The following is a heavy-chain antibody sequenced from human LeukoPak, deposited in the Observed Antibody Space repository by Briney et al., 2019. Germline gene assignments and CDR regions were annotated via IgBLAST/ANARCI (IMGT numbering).Heavy chain of an antibody. CDR2: IYYSGST. Sequence: SETLSLTCTVSGGSISSGSYYWSWIRQPPGKGLEWIGYIYYSGSTNYNPSLKSRVTISVDTSKNQFSLKLSSVTAADTAVYYCARARWLNWFDPWGQGTLVTVSS. CDR3: ARARWLNWFDP. V-gene: IGHV4-61*01. D-gene: IGHD5-12*01. CDR1: GGSISSGSYY. J-gene: IGHJ5*02.